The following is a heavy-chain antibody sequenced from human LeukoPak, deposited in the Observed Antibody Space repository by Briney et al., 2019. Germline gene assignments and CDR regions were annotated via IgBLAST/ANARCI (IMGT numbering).Heavy chain of an antibody. CDR3: ARHPIYGSGTSSGFDV. J-gene: IGHJ3*01. CDR2: VYGSGGT. CDR1: GDSISDDY. V-gene: IGHV4-59*08. D-gene: IGHD3-10*01. Sequence: SETLSRTCSVSGDSISDDYWSWIRQPPGRGLEWIAYVYGSGGTRYKPSLGSRLTISADTSKNELSLKLRSVNAAHTAVYYCARHPIYGSGTSSGFDVWGQGTMVTVSS.